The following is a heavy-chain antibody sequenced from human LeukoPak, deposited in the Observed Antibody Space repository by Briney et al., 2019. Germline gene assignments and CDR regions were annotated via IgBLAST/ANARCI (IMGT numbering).Heavy chain of an antibody. Sequence: GGSLRLSCAASGFTFSSYWMSWVRQAPGKGLEWVANIKQDGSEKYYVDSVKGRFTISRDNAKNSLYLQMNSLRAEDTAVYYCAKYPLDHYFDYWGQGTLVTVSS. J-gene: IGHJ4*02. CDR1: GFTFSSYW. CDR3: AKYPLDHYFDY. V-gene: IGHV3-7*01. CDR2: IKQDGSEK. D-gene: IGHD2-2*02.